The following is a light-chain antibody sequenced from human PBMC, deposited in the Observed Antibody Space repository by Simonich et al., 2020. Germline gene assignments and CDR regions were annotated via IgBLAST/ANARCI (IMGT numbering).Light chain of an antibody. V-gene: IGLV3-1*01. J-gene: IGLJ3*02. CDR1: KLGDKY. CDR2: QDS. CDR3: QAWDSSTAV. Sequence: SYELTQPPSVSVSPGQTASITCSGDKLGDKYACWYQQKPGKSPLLVIYQDSKRPSGIPERLSGSNSGNTATLTISGTQAMDEADYYCQAWDSSTAVFGGGTKLTVL.